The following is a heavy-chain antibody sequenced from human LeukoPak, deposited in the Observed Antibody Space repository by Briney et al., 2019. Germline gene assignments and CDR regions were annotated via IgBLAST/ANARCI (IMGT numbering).Heavy chain of an antibody. V-gene: IGHV1-2*02. CDR1: GYTFTGYY. Sequence: GASVKVSCKASGYTFTGYYMHWVRQAPGPGLEWMGWINPNSGGTNYAQKFQGRVTMTRDTSISTAYMELSRLRSDDTAVYYCARDPGAAAGDNWFDPWGQGTLVTVSS. CDR2: INPNSGGT. D-gene: IGHD6-13*01. J-gene: IGHJ5*02. CDR3: ARDPGAAAGDNWFDP.